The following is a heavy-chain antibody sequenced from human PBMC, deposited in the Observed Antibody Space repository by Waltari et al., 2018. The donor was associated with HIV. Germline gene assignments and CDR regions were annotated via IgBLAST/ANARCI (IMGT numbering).Heavy chain of an antibody. V-gene: IGHV1-69*13. CDR2: IRPVFGTT. J-gene: IGHJ4*02. D-gene: IGHD6-25*01. CDR1: GGSFSNNA. CDR3: ARGAASNTFNSYFDA. Sequence: QVQLVQSGAEVKKPGSSVKVSCKASGGSFSNNAISWVREAPGQGLEWMVCIRPVFGTTYYSQKFQGRVTITADVSLTTAYMDLSSLGSDDTAFYFCARGAASNTFNSYFDARGQGVLVTVSS.